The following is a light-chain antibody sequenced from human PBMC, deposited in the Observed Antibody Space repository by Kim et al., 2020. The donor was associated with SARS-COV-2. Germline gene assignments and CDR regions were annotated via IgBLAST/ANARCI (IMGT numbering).Light chain of an antibody. CDR3: AAWDDNLNGVA. CDR2: GYN. Sequence: PISFSASFSNVGIHPVNWCKQLPRTPPKLLIFGYNQRPAGVPARFSGSKSGTSASLAISGLQSEDDADYYCAAWDDNLNGVAFGGGTQLTVL. CDR1: FSNVGIHP. V-gene: IGLV1-44*01. J-gene: IGLJ2*01.